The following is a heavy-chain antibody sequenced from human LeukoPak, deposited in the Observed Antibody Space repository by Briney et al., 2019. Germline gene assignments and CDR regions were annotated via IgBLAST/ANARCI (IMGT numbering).Heavy chain of an antibody. V-gene: IGHV4-30-2*01. CDR1: GGSISSGGYS. D-gene: IGHD6-13*01. CDR2: IYHSGST. CDR3: ARLSIAAAGTRAFDI. J-gene: IGHJ3*02. Sequence: PSETLSLTCAVSGGSISSGGYSWSWIRQPPGKGLEWIGYIYHSGSTYYNSSLKSRVTISVDRSKNQFSLKLSSVTAADTAVYYCARLSIAAAGTRAFDIWGQGTMVTVSS.